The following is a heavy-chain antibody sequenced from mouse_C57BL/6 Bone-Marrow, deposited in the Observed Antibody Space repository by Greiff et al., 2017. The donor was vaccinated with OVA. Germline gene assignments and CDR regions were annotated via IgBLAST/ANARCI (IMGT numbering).Heavy chain of an antibody. J-gene: IGHJ4*01. V-gene: IGHV5-4*01. CDR3: ASYNYAMDY. CDR2: ISDGGSYT. D-gene: IGHD1-3*01. Sequence: EVQRVESGGGLVKPGGSLKLSCAASGFTFSSYAMSWVRQTPEKRLEWVATISDGGSYTYYPDDVKGRFTISRDNAKNNLYLQMRHLKSEDTAMYYCASYNYAMDYWGQGTSVTVSS. CDR1: GFTFSSYA.